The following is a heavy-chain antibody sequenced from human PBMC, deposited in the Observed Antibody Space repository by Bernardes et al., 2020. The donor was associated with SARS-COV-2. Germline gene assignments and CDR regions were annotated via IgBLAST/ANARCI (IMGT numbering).Heavy chain of an antibody. D-gene: IGHD2-2*01. J-gene: IGHJ6*02. CDR3: AKGDRYQLYYYGMDV. V-gene: IGHV3-23*01. Sequence: GGSLRLSCAASEFTFSSYAMSWVRQAPGKGLEWVSAISGSGGYTYYADSVKGRFTISRDNSKNTLYLQMNSLRAEDTAVYYCAKGDRYQLYYYGMDVWGQGTTVTVSS. CDR2: ISGSGGYT. CDR1: EFTFSSYA.